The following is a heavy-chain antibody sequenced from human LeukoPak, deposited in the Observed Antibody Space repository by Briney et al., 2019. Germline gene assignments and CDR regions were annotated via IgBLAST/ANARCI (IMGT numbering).Heavy chain of an antibody. D-gene: IGHD5-18*01. CDR3: ARSTTPVRGYRPRFDY. Sequence: SVKVSCKASGGTFSSYAISWVRQAPGQGLKWMGGIIPIFGTANYAQKFQGRVTITADESTSTAYMELSSLRSEDTAVYYCARSTTPVRGYRPRFDYWGQGTLVTVSS. J-gene: IGHJ4*02. CDR2: IIPIFGTA. V-gene: IGHV1-69*13. CDR1: GGTFSSYA.